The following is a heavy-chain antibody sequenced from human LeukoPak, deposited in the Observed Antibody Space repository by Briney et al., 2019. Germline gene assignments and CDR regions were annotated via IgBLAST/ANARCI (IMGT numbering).Heavy chain of an antibody. CDR1: GGSISSYY. J-gene: IGHJ5*02. D-gene: IGHD3-10*01. Sequence: ETLSPTCTVSGGSISSYYWSWIRQPPGKGLEWIGYIYYSGSTNYNPSLKSRVTISVDTSKNQFSLKLSSVTAADTAVYYCARARLWFGELTPGGWFDPWGQGTLVTVSS. CDR3: ARARLWFGELTPGGWFDP. CDR2: IYYSGST. V-gene: IGHV4-59*01.